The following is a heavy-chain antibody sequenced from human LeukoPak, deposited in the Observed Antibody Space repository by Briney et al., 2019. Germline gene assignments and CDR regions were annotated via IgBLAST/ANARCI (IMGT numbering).Heavy chain of an antibody. D-gene: IGHD3-3*01. Sequence: GGSLRLSCAASGFTFSSYAMHWVRQAPGKGLECLAVISFDGSNKYYADSVKGRFTISRDNSKSTLYLQMNSLRAEDTAVYYCARDRVLRWPTNTFDYWGQGTLVTVSS. CDR3: ARDRVLRWPTNTFDY. CDR1: GFTFSSYA. CDR2: ISFDGSNK. J-gene: IGHJ4*02. V-gene: IGHV3-30-3*01.